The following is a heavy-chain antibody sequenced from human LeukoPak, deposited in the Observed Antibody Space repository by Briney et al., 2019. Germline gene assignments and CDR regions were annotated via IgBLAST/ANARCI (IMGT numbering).Heavy chain of an antibody. CDR2: ISYDGSNK. CDR3: TRGTNDYGGIERKKPFDY. V-gene: IGHV3-30-3*01. J-gene: IGHJ4*02. CDR1: GFTFSGYP. D-gene: IGHD4-23*01. Sequence: GGSLRLSCAASGFTFSGYPIHWVRQAPGKGLEWVAVISYDGSNKYYVDSVKGRFTISRDNSKNTLYLQMSSLRAEDTAVYYCTRGTNDYGGIERKKPFDYWGQGTLVTVSS.